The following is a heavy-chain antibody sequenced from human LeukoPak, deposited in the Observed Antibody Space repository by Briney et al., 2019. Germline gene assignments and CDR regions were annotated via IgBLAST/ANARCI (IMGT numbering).Heavy chain of an antibody. CDR1: GYTFTGYY. D-gene: IGHD4-17*01. V-gene: IGHV1-2*02. CDR2: INPNSGST. J-gene: IGHJ6*02. CDR3: ARDKSDGDYVKNYYGMDV. Sequence: ASVTVSCKASGYTFTGYYMHWVRQAPGQGLEWMGWINPNSGSTNYAQKFQGRVTMTRDTSISTAYMELSRLRSDDTAVYYCARDKSDGDYVKNYYGMDVWGQGTTVTVSS.